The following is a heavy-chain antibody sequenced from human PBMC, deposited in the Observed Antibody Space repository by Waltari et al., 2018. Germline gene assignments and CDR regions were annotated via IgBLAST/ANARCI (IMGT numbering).Heavy chain of an antibody. Sequence: QVQLVQSGAEVKKPGASVKVSCKASGYTFTGYYMHWVRQAPGPGLEWMGGINPNRGGTNYAQKLQGRVTMTRYTSSRAAYMELSRLRSDDTAVYYCARVALEEGNDYWGQGTLVTVSS. J-gene: IGHJ4*02. CDR1: GYTFTGYY. CDR2: INPNRGGT. D-gene: IGHD3-10*01. CDR3: ARVALEEGNDY. V-gene: IGHV1-2*02.